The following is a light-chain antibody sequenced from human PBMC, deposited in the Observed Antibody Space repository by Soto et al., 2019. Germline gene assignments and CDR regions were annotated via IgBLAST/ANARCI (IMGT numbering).Light chain of an antibody. CDR2: DVS. Sequence: QSALTQPASVSGSPGQSITISFTGTISDVGGYNTVSWYQQHPGKVPKLMIHDVSDRPSWVSDRFSGSKSGNTASLTISGLQAEYEADYYCSSYPPSISYVLGSDTSVTV. J-gene: IGLJ1*01. CDR3: SSYPPSISYV. CDR1: ISDVGGYNT. V-gene: IGLV2-14*01.